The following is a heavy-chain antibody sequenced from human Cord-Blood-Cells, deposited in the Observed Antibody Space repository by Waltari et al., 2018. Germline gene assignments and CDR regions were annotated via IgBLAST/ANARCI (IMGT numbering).Heavy chain of an antibody. Sequence: QVQLQESGPGLVKPSETLSLTCTVSGGSISSYYWSWIRQPPGKGLEWIGYIYYSGSTNYNPSLKSRVTISVDTSKNQVSLKLSSVTAADTAVYYWARNIVVVVAATQYNWFDPWGQGTLVTVSS. CDR2: IYYSGST. CDR3: ARNIVVVVAATQYNWFDP. CDR1: GGSISSYY. J-gene: IGHJ5*02. D-gene: IGHD2-15*01. V-gene: IGHV4-59*01.